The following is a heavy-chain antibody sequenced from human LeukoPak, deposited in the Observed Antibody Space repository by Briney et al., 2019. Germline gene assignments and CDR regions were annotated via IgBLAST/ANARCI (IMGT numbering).Heavy chain of an antibody. J-gene: IGHJ6*02. Sequence: GASVKVSCKASGGTFSSYAISWVRQAPGQGLEWMGRIIPIFDTANYAQNFQGRVTITADESTSTAYMELSSLRSEDTAVYYCARAGYSSSSRGGYYYYGMDVWGQGTTVTVSS. CDR3: ARAGYSSSSRGGYYYYGMDV. V-gene: IGHV1-69*13. CDR1: GGTFSSYA. CDR2: IIPIFDTA. D-gene: IGHD6-6*01.